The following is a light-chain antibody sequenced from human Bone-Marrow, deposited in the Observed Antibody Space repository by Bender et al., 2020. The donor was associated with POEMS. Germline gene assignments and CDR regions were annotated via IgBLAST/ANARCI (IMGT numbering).Light chain of an antibody. CDR2: DDN. CDR3: HVWDSSHDSL. CDR1: HIGGKT. V-gene: IGLV3-21*02. Sequence: SYVLTQPPSVSVAPGQTARMTCGGDHIGGKTVHWYQQKSGQAPVLVVYDDNSRPSRISERLSGSNSGNAAVLTIRRVEAGDEADYYCHVWDSSHDSLFGGGTKLTVL. J-gene: IGLJ2*01.